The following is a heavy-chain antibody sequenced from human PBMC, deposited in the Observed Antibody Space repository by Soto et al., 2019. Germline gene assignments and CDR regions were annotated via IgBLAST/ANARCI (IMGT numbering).Heavy chain of an antibody. CDR3: ASSTAMGSNDAFDI. CDR1: GFTFSSYS. CDR2: ISSSSSYI. Sequence: PGGSLRLSCAASGFTFSSYSMNWVRQAPGKGLEWVSSISSSSSYIYYADSVKGRFTISRDNAKNSLYLQMNSLRAEDTAVYYCASSTAMGSNDAFDIWGQGTMVTVSS. J-gene: IGHJ3*02. D-gene: IGHD5-18*01. V-gene: IGHV3-21*01.